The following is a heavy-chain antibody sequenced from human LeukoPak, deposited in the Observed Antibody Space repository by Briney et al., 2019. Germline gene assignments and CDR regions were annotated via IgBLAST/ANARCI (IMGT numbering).Heavy chain of an antibody. Sequence: SETLSLTCAVYGGSFSGYYWSWIRQPPGKGLEWIGSIYYSGSTYYNPSLKSRVTISVDTSKNQFSLKLSSVTAADTAVYYCARHPRYYYGSVDYWGQGTLVTVSS. V-gene: IGHV4-34*01. J-gene: IGHJ4*02. CDR3: ARHPRYYYGSVDY. D-gene: IGHD3-10*01. CDR1: GGSFSGYY. CDR2: IYYSGST.